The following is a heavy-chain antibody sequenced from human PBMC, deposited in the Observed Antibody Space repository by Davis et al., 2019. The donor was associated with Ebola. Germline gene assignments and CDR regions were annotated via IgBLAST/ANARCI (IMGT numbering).Heavy chain of an antibody. Sequence: PGGSLRLSCAASGFTFSSYGMHWVRQAPGKGLEWVAVIWYDGSNKYYSDSVRGRFTISRDDSKDTLYLQMNNLRAEDTGVYFCARDSFTNSEYMDHWGQGALVTVSS. CDR2: IWYDGSNK. CDR3: ARDSFTNSEYMDH. CDR1: GFTFSSYG. D-gene: IGHD2-8*01. J-gene: IGHJ1*01. V-gene: IGHV3-33*01.